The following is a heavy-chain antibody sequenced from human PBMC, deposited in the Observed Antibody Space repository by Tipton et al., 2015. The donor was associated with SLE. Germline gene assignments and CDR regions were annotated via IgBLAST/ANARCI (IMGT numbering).Heavy chain of an antibody. Sequence: LRLSCTVSGDSISSDIHYWGWIRQPPGKGLEWIGSVFYTGTTSYNSSVKSRFAISIDTPKNHFSLRLTSVTAADTAVYYCARRAYGDYGFDYWGQGTLVTVSS. J-gene: IGHJ4*02. CDR1: GDSISSDIHY. V-gene: IGHV4-39*07. CDR2: VFYTGTT. CDR3: ARRAYGDYGFDY. D-gene: IGHD4-17*01.